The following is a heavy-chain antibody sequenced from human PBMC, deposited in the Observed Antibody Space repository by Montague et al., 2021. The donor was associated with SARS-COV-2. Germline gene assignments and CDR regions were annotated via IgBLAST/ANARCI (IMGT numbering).Heavy chain of an antibody. CDR3: GRGAKATVY. Sequence: SLRLSCAASGFIFSDYYMTWVRQAPGKGLEWVSYISSSGTFIYYADSLKGRFTISRDNAKNSLYLQMNSLTAEDTAVYYCGRGAKATVYWGQGTLVTVSS. CDR1: GFIFSDYY. D-gene: IGHD1-1*01. CDR2: ISSSGTFI. V-gene: IGHV3-11*01. J-gene: IGHJ4*02.